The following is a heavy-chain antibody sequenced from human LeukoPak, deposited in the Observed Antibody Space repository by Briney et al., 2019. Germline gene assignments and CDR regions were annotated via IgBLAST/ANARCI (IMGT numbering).Heavy chain of an antibody. CDR2: INHSGST. D-gene: IGHD3-16*02. CDR3: ARKIGYDYVWGSYRPGGYYFDY. Sequence: SETLSLTCAVYGGSFSGYYWSWIRQPPGKGLEWIGEINHSGSTNYNPSLKSRVTISVDTSKNQFSLKLSSVTAADTAVYYCARKIGYDYVWGSYRPGGYYFDYWGQGTLVTVSS. CDR1: GGSFSGYY. J-gene: IGHJ4*02. V-gene: IGHV4-34*01.